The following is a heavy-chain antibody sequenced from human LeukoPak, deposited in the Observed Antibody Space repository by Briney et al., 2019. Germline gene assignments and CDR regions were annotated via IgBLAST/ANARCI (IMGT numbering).Heavy chain of an antibody. CDR1: GFTFSSYS. CDR2: ISSSSSYI. J-gene: IGHJ3*02. D-gene: IGHD6-6*01. V-gene: IGHV3-21*01. CDR3: ARAVSSSDAFDI. Sequence: GGSLRLSCAASGFTFSSYSMNWVRQAPGKGLEWVSSISSSSSYIYYADSVKGRFTISRDNAKNSLYLQMNSLRAEDTAVYYCARAVSSSDAFDIWGQGTMVTVSS.